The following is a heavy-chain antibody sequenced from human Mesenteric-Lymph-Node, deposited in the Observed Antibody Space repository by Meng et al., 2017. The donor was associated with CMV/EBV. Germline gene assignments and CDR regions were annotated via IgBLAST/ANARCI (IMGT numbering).Heavy chain of an antibody. CDR3: AIGADYGSGSYYPYYYYYYGMDV. CDR1: GYTFTGYY. D-gene: IGHD3-10*01. Sequence: SVKVSCKASGYTFTGYYMHWVRQAPGQGLEWMGGIIPILGIANYAQKFQGRVTITADKSTSTAYMELSSLRSEDTAVYYCAIGADYGSGSYYPYYYYYYGMDVWGQGTTVTVSS. CDR2: IIPILGIA. J-gene: IGHJ6*02. V-gene: IGHV1-69*10.